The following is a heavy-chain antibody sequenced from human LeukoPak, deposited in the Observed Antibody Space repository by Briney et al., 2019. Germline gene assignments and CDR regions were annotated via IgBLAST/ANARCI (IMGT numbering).Heavy chain of an antibody. V-gene: IGHV4-34*01. J-gene: IGHJ4*02. CDR3: ARGTHVIPHDY. CDR1: GGSFSGYY. Sequence: SETLSLTCAVYGGSFSGYYWSWIRQPTGKGLEWIGEINHSGSTNYNPSLKSRVTISVDTSKNQFSLKLSSVTAADTAVYYCARGTHVIPHDYWGQGTLVTVSS. CDR2: INHSGST.